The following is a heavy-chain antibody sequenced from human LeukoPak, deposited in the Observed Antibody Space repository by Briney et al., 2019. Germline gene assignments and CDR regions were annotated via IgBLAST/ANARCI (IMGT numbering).Heavy chain of an antibody. V-gene: IGHV3-7*03. CDR1: GFTFSSYW. Sequence: PGGSLRLSCAASGFTFSSYWMSWVRQAPGKGLEWVANIGQDGSEKYYVDSVKGRFTISRDNAKNSLYPQMNSLRAEDTAVYYCARARGYCSSTSCHPAGYFDYWGQGALVTVSS. CDR3: ARARGYCSSTSCHPAGYFDY. D-gene: IGHD2-2*01. J-gene: IGHJ4*02. CDR2: IGQDGSEK.